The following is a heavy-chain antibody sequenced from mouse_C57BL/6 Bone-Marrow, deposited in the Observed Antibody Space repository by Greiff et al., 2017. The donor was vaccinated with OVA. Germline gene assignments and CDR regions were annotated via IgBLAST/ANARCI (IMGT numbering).Heavy chain of an antibody. CDR3: ARRAYYSNAKDY. V-gene: IGHV5-6*02. D-gene: IGHD2-5*01. J-gene: IGHJ4*01. CDR2: ISSGGSYT. Sequence: EVKVVESGGDLVKPGGSLKLSCAASGFTFSSYGMSWVRQTPDKRLEWVATISSGGSYTYYPDSVKARFTISRDNAKNTLYLQMSSLKSEDTAMYYCARRAYYSNAKDYWGQGTSVTVSS. CDR1: GFTFSSYG.